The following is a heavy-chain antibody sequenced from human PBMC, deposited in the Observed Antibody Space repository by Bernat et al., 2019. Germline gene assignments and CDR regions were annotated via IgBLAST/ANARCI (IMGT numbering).Heavy chain of an antibody. J-gene: IGHJ4*02. Sequence: EVQLLESGGGLVQPGGSLRVSCTASGFTFRHYAMSWVRQAPGKGLEWVSEIGDNGGSTFSADSVRGRLTISRDNSKNTLYLQMNSLRAEDTAVYYCGQRGSGTYFEYWGQGTLVTVSS. D-gene: IGHD2-15*01. CDR1: GFTFRHYA. V-gene: IGHV3-23*01. CDR2: IGDNGGST. CDR3: GQRGSGTYFEY.